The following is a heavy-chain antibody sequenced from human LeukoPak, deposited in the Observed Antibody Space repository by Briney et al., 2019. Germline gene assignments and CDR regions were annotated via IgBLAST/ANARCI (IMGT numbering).Heavy chain of an antibody. D-gene: IGHD6-6*01. J-gene: IGHJ4*02. CDR3: ASALYSNSGFDY. Sequence: ASVKVSCKVSGYSFTAYYIHWVRQAPGQGPEWMGWINPNSGGTKYAQRFQGRVTMTRDTSISTVYIEVSRLTSDDTAVYYCASALYSNSGFDYWGQGTLVTVSS. V-gene: IGHV1-2*02. CDR1: GYSFTAYY. CDR2: INPNSGGT.